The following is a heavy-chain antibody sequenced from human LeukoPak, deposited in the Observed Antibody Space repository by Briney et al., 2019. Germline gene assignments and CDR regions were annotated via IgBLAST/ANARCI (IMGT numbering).Heavy chain of an antibody. CDR2: IRHDGSYQ. J-gene: IGHJ4*02. CDR1: RFTFSSYG. D-gene: IGHD3-22*01. CDR3: AKNRDSSDYPRDFDY. V-gene: IGHV3-30*02. Sequence: GGSLRLSCAPSRFTFSSYGMHWVRQTPGKGLEWVAFIRHDGSYQQYVDSVKGRFTVSRDNSKDTVYLQMNSLRTEDTAVYYCAKNRDSSDYPRDFDYWGQGTLVTVSS.